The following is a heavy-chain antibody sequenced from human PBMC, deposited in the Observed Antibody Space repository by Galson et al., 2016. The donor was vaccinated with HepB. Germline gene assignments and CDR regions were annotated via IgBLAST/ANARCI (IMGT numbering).Heavy chain of an antibody. J-gene: IGHJ4*02. V-gene: IGHV4-39*01. CDR2: IYYSGIT. CDR3: ARGITTIVIGGSYFDY. Sequence: SETLSLTCTVSGGSIRSSSSYWGWIRQPPGKGLEWIGTIYYSGITSYNPSLNSRVTISVDTSKNQFSLQLSSVTAADTAVYYCARGITTIVIGGSYFDYWGQGTLVTVSS. D-gene: IGHD3-22*01. CDR1: GGSIRSSSSY.